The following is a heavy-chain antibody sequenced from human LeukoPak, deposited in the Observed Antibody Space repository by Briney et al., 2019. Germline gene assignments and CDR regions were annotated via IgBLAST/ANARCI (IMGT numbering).Heavy chain of an antibody. CDR3: AREPPGTHPPFDY. CDR2: ISYDGSNK. V-gene: IGHV3-30-3*01. J-gene: IGHJ4*02. CDR1: GFTFSSYA. Sequence: GGSLRLSCAASGFTFSSYAMHWVRQAPGKGLEWVAVISYDGSNKYYADSVKGRFTISRDNSKNTLYLQMNSLGAEDTAVYYCAREPPGTHPPFDYWGQGTLVTVSS. D-gene: IGHD1-1*01.